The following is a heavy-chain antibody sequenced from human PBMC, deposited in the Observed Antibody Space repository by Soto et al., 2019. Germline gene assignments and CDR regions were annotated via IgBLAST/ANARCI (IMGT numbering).Heavy chain of an antibody. D-gene: IGHD2-2*01. J-gene: IGHJ4*02. Sequence: QVQLVQSGAEVKKPGSSVKVSCKASGGTFGSYTLNWVRQAPGQGLEWLGGIMPFIDTSTYAQMLQGRVTITADKSTSTVYMELSSLKSDDTAVYYCARGGYASSYRFHYWGQGTLVTVSS. CDR1: GGTFGSYT. CDR2: IMPFIDTS. CDR3: ARGGYASSYRFHY. V-gene: IGHV1-69*06.